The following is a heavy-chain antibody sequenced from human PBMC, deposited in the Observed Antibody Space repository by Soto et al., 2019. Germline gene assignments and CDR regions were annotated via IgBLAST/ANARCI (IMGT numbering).Heavy chain of an antibody. D-gene: IGHD3-22*01. J-gene: IGHJ4*02. CDR1: GGSISSYY. CDR2: IYYSGST. CDR3: ARVVTYYYDSSGYLDY. V-gene: IGHV4-59*01. Sequence: PSETLSLTCTVSGGSISSYYWSWVRQPPGKGLEWIGYIYYSGSTNYNPSLKSRVTISVDTSKNQFSLKLSSVTAADTAVYYCARVVTYYYDSSGYLDYWGQGTLVTVS.